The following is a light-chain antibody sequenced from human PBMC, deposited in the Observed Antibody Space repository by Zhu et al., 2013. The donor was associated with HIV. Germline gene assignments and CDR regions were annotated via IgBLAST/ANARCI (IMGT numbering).Light chain of an antibody. J-gene: IGKJ1*01. CDR1: QDINNY. CDR3: QQYNSPPLT. V-gene: IGKV1-33*01. CDR2: DAS. Sequence: DIQVTQSPSSLSASAGDRVTITCQASQDINNYLNWYQHKPGKAPKLLICDASNLEAGVPPRFSGSGSGTDFTFTIASLQPEDVAVYYCQQYNSPPLTFGQGTKVEIK.